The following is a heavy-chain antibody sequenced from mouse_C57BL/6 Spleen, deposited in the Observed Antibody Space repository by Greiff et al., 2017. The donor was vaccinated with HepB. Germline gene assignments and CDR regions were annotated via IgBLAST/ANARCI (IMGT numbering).Heavy chain of an antibody. Sequence: EVQVVESGGGLVKPGGSLKLSCAASGFTFSSYAMSWVRQTPEKRLEWVATISDGGSYTYYPDNVKGRFTISRDNAKNNLYLQMSHLKSEDTAMYYCARDYYGSHYAMDYWGQGTSVTVSS. D-gene: IGHD1-1*01. CDR1: GFTFSSYA. J-gene: IGHJ4*01. V-gene: IGHV5-4*01. CDR2: ISDGGSYT. CDR3: ARDYYGSHYAMDY.